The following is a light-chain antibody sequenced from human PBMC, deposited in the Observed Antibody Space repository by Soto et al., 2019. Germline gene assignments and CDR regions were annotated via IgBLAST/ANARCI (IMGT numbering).Light chain of an antibody. CDR2: DAS. CDR3: QQRSNWLT. V-gene: IGKV3-11*01. Sequence: EIALTQSPATLYLSPGERATLSCRASQSVSSYLAWYQQKPGQAPRLLIYDASNRATGIPARFSGSGSGTDFTLTISSLEPEDFAVYYCQQRSNWLTFGGGTKVDIK. J-gene: IGKJ4*01. CDR1: QSVSSY.